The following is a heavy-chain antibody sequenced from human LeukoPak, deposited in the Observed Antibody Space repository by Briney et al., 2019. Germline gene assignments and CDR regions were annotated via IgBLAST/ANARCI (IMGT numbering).Heavy chain of an antibody. CDR2: IYYSGST. CDR1: GGSISSSSYY. Sequence: SETLSLTCTVSGGSISSSSYYWGWIRQPPGKGLEWIGSIYYSGSTYYNPSLKSRVTISVDTSKNQFSLKLNSVTAADTAVYYCARHGYSYGLLNYWGQGTLVTVSS. J-gene: IGHJ4*02. CDR3: ARHGYSYGLLNY. D-gene: IGHD5-18*01. V-gene: IGHV4-39*01.